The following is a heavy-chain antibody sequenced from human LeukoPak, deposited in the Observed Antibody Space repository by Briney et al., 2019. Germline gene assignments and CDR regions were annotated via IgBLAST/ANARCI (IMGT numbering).Heavy chain of an antibody. CDR3: ARVTDLYTAMGPHHAFDI. D-gene: IGHD5-18*01. V-gene: IGHV4-39*07. Sequence: PSETLSLTRTVSGGSISSSSYYWGWIRQPPGKGLEWIGSIYYSGSTYYNPSLKSRVTISVDTSKNQFSLKLSSVTAADTAVYYCARVTDLYTAMGPHHAFDIWGQGTMVTVSS. CDR1: GGSISSSSYY. J-gene: IGHJ3*02. CDR2: IYYSGST.